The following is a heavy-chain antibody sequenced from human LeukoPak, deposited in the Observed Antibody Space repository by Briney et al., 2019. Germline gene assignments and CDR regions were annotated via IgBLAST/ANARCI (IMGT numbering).Heavy chain of an antibody. CDR1: GYTFTSYY. Sequence: ASVKVSCKASGYTFTSYYMHWVRQAPGQGLEWMGIINPSGGSTSYAQKFQGRVTMTRDMSTSTVYMELSSLRSEDTAVYYCANEGSSSRSLDYWGQGTLVTVSS. CDR2: INPSGGST. D-gene: IGHD6-6*01. J-gene: IGHJ4*02. V-gene: IGHV1-46*01. CDR3: ANEGSSSRSLDY.